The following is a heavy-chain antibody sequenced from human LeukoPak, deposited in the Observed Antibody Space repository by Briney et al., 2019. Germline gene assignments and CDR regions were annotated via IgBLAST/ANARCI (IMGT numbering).Heavy chain of an antibody. J-gene: IGHJ4*02. CDR1: GFTFSKYW. D-gene: IGHD2-15*01. CDR2: IKSDGSST. V-gene: IGHV3-74*01. Sequence: GGSLRLSCVASGFTFSKYWMHWVRQAPGKGLVWVSRIKSDGSSTSYADSVKGRFTISRDNAKNTLYLQMNSLRAEDTAVYYCARDTSLYCSGGSCYSDHSDYWGQGTLVTVSS. CDR3: ARDTSLYCSGGSCYSDHSDY.